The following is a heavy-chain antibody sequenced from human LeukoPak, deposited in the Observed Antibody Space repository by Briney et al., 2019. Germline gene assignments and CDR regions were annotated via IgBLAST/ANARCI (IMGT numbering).Heavy chain of an antibody. CDR1: SVSINSYY. V-gene: IGHV4-4*07. CDR3: ARHGYTASHYFLDY. J-gene: IGHJ4*02. D-gene: IGHD3-16*01. CDR2: IYTTGKT. Sequence: SETLSLTCTVSSVSINSYYWGWVRQPAGRGLEWIGRIYTTGKTDYNPSLKSRLTMSVDTSKRQFSLNLTSVTAADTAIYYCARHGYTASHYFLDYWSQGTLVTVSS.